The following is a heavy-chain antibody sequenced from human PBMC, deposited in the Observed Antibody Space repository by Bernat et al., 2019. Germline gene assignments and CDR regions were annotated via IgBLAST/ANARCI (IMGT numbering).Heavy chain of an antibody. V-gene: IGHV4-31*03. J-gene: IGHJ3*02. Sequence: QVQLQESGPGLVKPSQTLSLTCTVSGGSISSGGYYWSWIRQHPGKGLEWIGYIYYSGSTYYNPSLKSRVTISVDTSKNQFSLKLSSVTAADTAVYYCARGDHNWNDVLRAFDIWGQGTMVTVSS. CDR3: ARGDHNWNDVLRAFDI. CDR2: IYYSGST. D-gene: IGHD1-20*01. CDR1: GGSISSGGYY.